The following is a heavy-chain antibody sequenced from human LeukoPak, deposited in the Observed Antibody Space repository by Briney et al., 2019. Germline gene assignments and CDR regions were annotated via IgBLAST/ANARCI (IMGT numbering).Heavy chain of an antibody. Sequence: GESLKISCKGSGYYFTTYWIGWVRQMPGKGLEWMGIIYPADSDTRYSPSFQGQVTISADKSINTAYLQWSSLRASDTAMYYCARQRKAALTEFDYWGQGTLVTVSS. CDR3: ARQRKAALTEFDY. V-gene: IGHV5-51*01. CDR2: IYPADSDT. CDR1: GYYFTTYW. J-gene: IGHJ4*02. D-gene: IGHD6-6*01.